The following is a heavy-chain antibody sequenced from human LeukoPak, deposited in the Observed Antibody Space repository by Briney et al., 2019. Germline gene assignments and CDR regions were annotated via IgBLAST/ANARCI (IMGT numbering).Heavy chain of an antibody. V-gene: IGHV1-2*02. Sequence: ASVKVSCKASAYTFTGYYLHWVRQAPGQGLEWMGWINPNSGGTNYAQRFQGRVIMTRDTSITTAYMELSRLRSDDTAVYYCARDGNYYDSRGYYYDAFDIWGEGTMVTVSS. CDR3: ARDGNYYDSRGYYYDAFDI. J-gene: IGHJ3*02. CDR1: AYTFTGYY. CDR2: INPNSGGT. D-gene: IGHD3-22*01.